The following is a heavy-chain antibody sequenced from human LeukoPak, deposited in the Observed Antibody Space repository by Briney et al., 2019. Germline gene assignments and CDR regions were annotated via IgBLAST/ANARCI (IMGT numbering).Heavy chain of an antibody. CDR1: GGSVSSADYY. J-gene: IGHJ4*02. V-gene: IGHV4-61*08. CDR2: IYHTGSN. CDR3: ARSSSGWSSDY. Sequence: SETLSLTCTVSGGSVSSADYYWSWIRHPPGKTLEWIGYIYHTGSNNYKYSLKSRVTISLDTSKNRFSLRLTSMTAADTAIYYCARSSSGWSSDYWGQGTLVTVSS. D-gene: IGHD6-19*01.